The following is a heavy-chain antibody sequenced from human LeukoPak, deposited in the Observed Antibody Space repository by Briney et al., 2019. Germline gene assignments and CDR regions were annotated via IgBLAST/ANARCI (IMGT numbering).Heavy chain of an antibody. V-gene: IGHV3-23*01. CDR3: AKPYSGTILTGWFDP. J-gene: IGHJ5*02. Sequence: QAGGSLRLSCAASGFTFSSYAMTWVRQAPGKGLEWVSIISGSGGSTSYADSVKGRFTISRDNSKNTLYLQMNSLRAEDTALYYCAKPYSGTILTGWFDPGGQGTLVTVS. CDR1: GFTFSSYA. D-gene: IGHD3-9*01. CDR2: ISGSGGST.